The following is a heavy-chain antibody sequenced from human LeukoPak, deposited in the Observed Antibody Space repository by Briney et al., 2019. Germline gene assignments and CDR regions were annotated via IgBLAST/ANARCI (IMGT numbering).Heavy chain of an antibody. CDR1: GFTFSSYS. V-gene: IGHV3-21*01. Sequence: GGSLRLSCAASGFTFSSYSMNWVRQAPGKGLEWVSSISSSSSYIYYADSVKGRFTISRDNAKNSLYLQMNSLRADDTAVYYCAQISRDGYDYWGQGTLVTVSS. J-gene: IGHJ4*02. CDR2: ISSSSSYI. D-gene: IGHD5-24*01. CDR3: AQISRDGYDY.